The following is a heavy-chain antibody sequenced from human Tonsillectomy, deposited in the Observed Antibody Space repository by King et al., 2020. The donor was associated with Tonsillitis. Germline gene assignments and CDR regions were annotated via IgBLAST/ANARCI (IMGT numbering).Heavy chain of an antibody. CDR1: GGSFSGYY. D-gene: IGHD1/OR15-1a*01. CDR3: ARDETTSKPIDY. Sequence: QVQLQQWGAGLLKPSETLSLTCAVSGGSFSGYYWTWIRQSPGKGLEWIGAISHSGNTNYNPSLKSRVTISVDPSRNQFSLILTSVTAADTAIYYCARDETTSKPIDYWGQGTLVTVSS. CDR2: ISHSGNT. V-gene: IGHV4-34*01. J-gene: IGHJ4*02.